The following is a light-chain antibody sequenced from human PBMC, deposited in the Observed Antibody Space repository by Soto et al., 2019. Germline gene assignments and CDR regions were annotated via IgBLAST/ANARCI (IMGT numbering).Light chain of an antibody. CDR1: SSDVGGHYF. CDR2: DVS. Sequence: QSALTQPASVSGSPGQSVTISCTGTSSDVGGHYFVSWYQHHPGKAPKLIISDVSNRPSGVSNRFSGSKSGNTASLTISGLQSEDEADYYCSLYTSTSVLEVFGTGTKLTVL. CDR3: SLYTSTSVLEV. V-gene: IGLV2-14*03. J-gene: IGLJ1*01.